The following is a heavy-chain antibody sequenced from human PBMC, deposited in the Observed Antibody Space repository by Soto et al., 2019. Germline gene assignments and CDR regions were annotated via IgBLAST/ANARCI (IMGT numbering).Heavy chain of an antibody. CDR3: ATPPPRSSRSRWFDP. CDR2: FDPEDGET. Sequence: QVQLVQSGAEVKKPGASVNVSCKVSGYTPTELSMHWMRQAPGKVLAWMGGFDPEDGETIYAQKSQGRVTMTEDTSTDRAYMELSSLRSEDTAVYYCATPPPRSSRSRWFDPWGQGTLVTVSS. J-gene: IGHJ5*02. D-gene: IGHD2-2*01. V-gene: IGHV1-24*01. CDR1: GYTPTELS.